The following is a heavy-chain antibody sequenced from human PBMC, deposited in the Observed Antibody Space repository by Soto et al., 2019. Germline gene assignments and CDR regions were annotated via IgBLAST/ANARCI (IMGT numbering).Heavy chain of an antibody. D-gene: IGHD6-19*01. CDR3: ARQQWLVLNAFDI. V-gene: IGHV4-59*01. Sequence: SETLSLTCTVSGGSISSYYWGWIRQPPGKGLEWIGYIYYSGSTNYNPSLKSRVTISVDTSKNQFSLKLSSVTAADTAVYYRARQQWLVLNAFDIWGQGTMVTVSS. J-gene: IGHJ3*02. CDR1: GGSISSYY. CDR2: IYYSGST.